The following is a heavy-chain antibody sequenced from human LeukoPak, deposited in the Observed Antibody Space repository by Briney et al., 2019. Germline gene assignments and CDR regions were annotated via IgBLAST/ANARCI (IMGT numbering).Heavy chain of an antibody. Sequence: PGGSLRLSCAASGFXFSSYAMSWVGQAPGRGLEWVSLISRSDDITYYADPLKGRITIFRDKSKDTIFLEMNSLKTEDTAVYYCSTVRYCTTDVCYTPFDYWGQGTLVTVSS. V-gene: IGHV3-23*01. CDR1: GFXFSSYA. J-gene: IGHJ4*02. D-gene: IGHD2-8*01. CDR3: STVRYCTTDVCYTPFDY. CDR2: ISRSDDIT.